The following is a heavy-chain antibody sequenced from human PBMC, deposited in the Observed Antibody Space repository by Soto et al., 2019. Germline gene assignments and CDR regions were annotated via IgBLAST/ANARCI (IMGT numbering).Heavy chain of an antibody. D-gene: IGHD2-2*01. Sequence: PGESLKISCKTSGYSFTSHRIAWVRQMPGKGLEWMGIIYPSDSDIRYRPSFQGQVTVSVDKSISTAYLQWSSLKASDTATYYCARQDYSNYRGGMDVWGQGTTVTVSS. CDR2: IYPSDSDI. V-gene: IGHV5-51*01. CDR3: ARQDYSNYRGGMDV. CDR1: GYSFTSHR. J-gene: IGHJ6*02.